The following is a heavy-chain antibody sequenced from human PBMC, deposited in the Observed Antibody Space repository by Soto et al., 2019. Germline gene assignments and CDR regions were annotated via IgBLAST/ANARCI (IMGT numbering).Heavy chain of an antibody. CDR3: ASTNSGGSSSPFDY. J-gene: IGHJ4*02. CDR2: ISYDGSNK. Sequence: QVQLVESGGGVVQPGRSLRLSCAASGFTFSSYAMHWVRQAPGKGLEWVAVISYDGSNKYYADSVKGRFTISRDNSKNTLYLQMNSLRAEDTAVYYCASTNSGGSSSPFDYWGQGTLVTVSS. D-gene: IGHD6-6*01. CDR1: GFTFSSYA. V-gene: IGHV3-30-3*01.